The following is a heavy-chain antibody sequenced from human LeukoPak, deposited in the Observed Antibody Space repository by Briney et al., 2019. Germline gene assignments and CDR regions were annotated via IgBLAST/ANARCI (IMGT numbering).Heavy chain of an antibody. Sequence: GGSLRLSCAASGFTFSTYAMSWVRQAPGKGLEWVSAISGSGGSGGTYYADSVKGRFTISRDNSKNTLYLQMNSLRAEDTAVYYCARDDGYMPYFDYWAREPWSPSPQ. V-gene: IGHV3-23*01. CDR2: ISGSGGSGGT. CDR1: GFTFSTYA. D-gene: IGHD5-24*01. J-gene: IGHJ4*02. CDR3: ARDDGYMPYFDY.